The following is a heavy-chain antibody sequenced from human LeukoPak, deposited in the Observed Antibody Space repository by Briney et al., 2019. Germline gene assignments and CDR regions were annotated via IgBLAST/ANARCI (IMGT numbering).Heavy chain of an antibody. J-gene: IGHJ4*02. Sequence: SETLSLTCTVSGVSISNSIYYWGWIRQPPGKGLEWIGSIYYSGSTYYNPSLKSRVTISVDTSKNQFALRLSSVTAADTAVYYCARLVYQVYFDYWGQGTLVTVSS. CDR1: GVSISNSIYY. CDR2: IYYSGST. D-gene: IGHD2-8*01. CDR3: ARLVYQVYFDY. V-gene: IGHV4-39*01.